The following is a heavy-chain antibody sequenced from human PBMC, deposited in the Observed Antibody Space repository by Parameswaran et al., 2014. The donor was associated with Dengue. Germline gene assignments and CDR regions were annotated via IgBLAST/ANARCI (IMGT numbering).Heavy chain of an antibody. J-gene: IGHJ2*01. D-gene: IGHD3-10*01. CDR3: ARRKEDIPMATYWYFDL. V-gene: IGHV5-51*01. Sequence: VRQMPGKGLEWMGIIYLADSDTRYSPSFRGQVTFSVDKSISTAYLQWSSLKASDTAMYYCARRKEDIPMATYWYFDLWGRGTLVTVSS. CDR2: IYLADSDT.